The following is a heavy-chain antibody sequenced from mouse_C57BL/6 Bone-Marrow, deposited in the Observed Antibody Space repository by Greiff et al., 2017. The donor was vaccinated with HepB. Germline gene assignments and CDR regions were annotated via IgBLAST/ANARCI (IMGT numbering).Heavy chain of an antibody. CDR1: GYTFTEYT. Sequence: VKLMESGAELVKPGASVKLSCKASGYTFTEYTIHWVKQRSGQGLEWIGWFYPGSGSIKYNEKFKDKATLTADKSSSTVYMELSRLTSEDSAVYFCARHEEKGLRLRRGYFDVWGTGTTVTVSS. D-gene: IGHD2-2*01. CDR2: FYPGSGSI. CDR3: ARHEEKGLRLRRGYFDV. J-gene: IGHJ1*03. V-gene: IGHV1-62-2*01.